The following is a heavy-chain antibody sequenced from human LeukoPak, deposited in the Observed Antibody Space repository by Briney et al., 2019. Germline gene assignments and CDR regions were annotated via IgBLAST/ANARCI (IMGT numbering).Heavy chain of an antibody. D-gene: IGHD2-15*01. CDR2: MNPNSSGT. CDR3: ARARRAYSRGAFDI. J-gene: IGHJ3*02. CDR1: GYTFTGYY. Sequence: ASVKVSCKASGYTFTGYYMHWVRQAPGQELEWMGWMNPNSSGTNCAQKFQGRVTMTRDTSISTAYMELSRLRSDDTAVYYCARARRAYSRGAFDIWGQGTMVTVSS. V-gene: IGHV1-2*02.